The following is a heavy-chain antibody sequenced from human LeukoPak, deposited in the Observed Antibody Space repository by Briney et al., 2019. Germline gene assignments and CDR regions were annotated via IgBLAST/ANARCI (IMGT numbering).Heavy chain of an antibody. CDR2: INEDGSKI. Sequence: TGGSLRLSCEASGFRLDNYWMTWVRQAPGKGLEWVADINEDGSKIYSLDSVKGRFTISSDNAKNSPSLQLNTLRAEDTAVYYCARWSHVSGRWFLDNWGRGTLVSVSS. V-gene: IGHV3-7*05. J-gene: IGHJ4*02. D-gene: IGHD3-10*01. CDR1: GFRLDNYW. CDR3: ARWSHVSGRWFLDN.